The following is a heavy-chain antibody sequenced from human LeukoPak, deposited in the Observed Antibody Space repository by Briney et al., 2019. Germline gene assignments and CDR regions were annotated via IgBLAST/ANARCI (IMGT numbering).Heavy chain of an antibody. V-gene: IGHV3-9*01. CDR2: ISWNSGSI. Sequence: GRSLRLSCAASGFTFDDYAMHWVRQAPGKGLEWVSGISWNSGSIGYADSVKGRFTISRDNAKNSLYLQMNSLRAEDTALYYCAKDGVPYYYDSSGYCGGYYFDYWGQGTLVTVYS. CDR3: AKDGVPYYYDSSGYCGGYYFDY. CDR1: GFTFDDYA. J-gene: IGHJ4*02. D-gene: IGHD3-22*01.